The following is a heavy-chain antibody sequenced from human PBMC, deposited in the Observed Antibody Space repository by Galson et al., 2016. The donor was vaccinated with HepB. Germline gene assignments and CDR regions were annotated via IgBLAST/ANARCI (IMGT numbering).Heavy chain of an antibody. CDR1: GFSLNTSGMC. CDR2: TDWDDDT. Sequence: PALVKPTQTLTLTCTFSGFSLNTSGMCVSWIRQPPGKALEWLALTDWDDDTYYNTSLKTRLTISKDTSKNQVVLTMTNMDPVDTATYYCARRTYVVYAFDIWGQGTMVTVSS. D-gene: IGHD1-1*01. V-gene: IGHV2-70*01. J-gene: IGHJ3*02. CDR3: ARRTYVVYAFDI.